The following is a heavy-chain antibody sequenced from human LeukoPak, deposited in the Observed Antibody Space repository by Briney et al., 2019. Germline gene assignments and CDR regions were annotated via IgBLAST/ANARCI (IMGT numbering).Heavy chain of an antibody. CDR3: ARCKGIPFSGSYDY. CDR2: LSGRGGNS. Sequence: GGSLRLSCAASGFTFSIYVMSWVRQAPGKGLEWVSTLSGRGGNSYYADSVKGRFTISRDNSKNTLYLQMNSLRAEDAAVYYCARCKGIPFSGSYDYWGQGTLVTVSS. CDR1: GFTFSIYV. V-gene: IGHV3-23*01. D-gene: IGHD1-26*01. J-gene: IGHJ4*02.